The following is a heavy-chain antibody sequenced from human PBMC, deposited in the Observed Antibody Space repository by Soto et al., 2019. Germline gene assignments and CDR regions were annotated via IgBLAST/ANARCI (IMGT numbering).Heavy chain of an antibody. D-gene: IGHD6-6*01. V-gene: IGHV3-23*01. CDR1: GFTFSDYA. CDR3: AKDASIAGGLNWFDP. CDR2: FSGGGGSA. Sequence: EVQLLESGGGLVRPGGSLRLSCAASGFTFSDYAMSWVRQAPGKGLEWVSVFSGGGGSAYYADSVQGRFTISRDNSKNTLYLQMNSLRAEDTAVYYCAKDASIAGGLNWFDPWGQGTLVTVSS. J-gene: IGHJ5*02.